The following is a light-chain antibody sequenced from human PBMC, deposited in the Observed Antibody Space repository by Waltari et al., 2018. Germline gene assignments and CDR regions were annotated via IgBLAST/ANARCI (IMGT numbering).Light chain of an antibody. Sequence: LTQSPGTLSLSPGERATLSCRASQIISRALAWYQQKPGQAPRLLIYDVSTRASGIPDRFSGSGSGTDFSLTISRLESEDFAVYYCQHYVRLPVTFGQGTKLEFK. CDR3: QHYVRLPVT. V-gene: IGKV3-20*01. CDR1: QIISRA. CDR2: DVS. J-gene: IGKJ1*01.